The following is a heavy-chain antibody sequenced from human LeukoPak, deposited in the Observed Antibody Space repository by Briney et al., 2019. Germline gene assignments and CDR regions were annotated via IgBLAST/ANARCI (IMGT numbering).Heavy chain of an antibody. Sequence: ASVKVSCKASGYTFTSYAMHWVRQAPGQRLEWMGWTNAGNGNTKYSQKFQGRVTITRDTSASTAYMELSSLRSEDTAVYYCARGPLLWFGESHFDYWGQGTLVTVSS. V-gene: IGHV1-3*01. D-gene: IGHD3-10*01. CDR2: TNAGNGNT. J-gene: IGHJ4*02. CDR1: GYTFTSYA. CDR3: ARGPLLWFGESHFDY.